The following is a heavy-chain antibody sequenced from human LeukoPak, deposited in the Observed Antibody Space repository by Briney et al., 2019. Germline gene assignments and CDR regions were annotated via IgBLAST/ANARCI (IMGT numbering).Heavy chain of an antibody. CDR3: ASTGGNSDYYYCGMDV. D-gene: IGHD4-23*01. CDR2: INPSGGSA. CDR1: GYTFTSYY. Sequence: VASVKVSCKASGYTFTSYYMHWVRQAPGQGLEWMGIINPSGGSASYAQKFQGRVTMTRDTSTSTVYMELSSLRSEDTAVYYCASTGGNSDYYYCGMDVWGQGTTVTVSS. V-gene: IGHV1-46*01. J-gene: IGHJ6*02.